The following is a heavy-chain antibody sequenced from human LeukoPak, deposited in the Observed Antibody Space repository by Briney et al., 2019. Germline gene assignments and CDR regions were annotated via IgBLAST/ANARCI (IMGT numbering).Heavy chain of an antibody. Sequence: SETLSLTCAVYGGSFSGYYWSWIRQPPGKELEWIGEINHSGSTNYNPSLKSRVTISVDTSKNQFSLKLSSVTAADTAVYYCARGPKTPTYYYDSSGYFDYWGQGTLVTVSS. CDR1: GGSFSGYY. CDR2: INHSGST. V-gene: IGHV4-34*01. D-gene: IGHD3-22*01. CDR3: ARGPKTPTYYYDSSGYFDY. J-gene: IGHJ4*02.